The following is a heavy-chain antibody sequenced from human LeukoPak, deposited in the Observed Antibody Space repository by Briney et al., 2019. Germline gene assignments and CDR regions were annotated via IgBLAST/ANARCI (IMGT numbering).Heavy chain of an antibody. Sequence: GGSLRLSCAASGFTFSSYGMHWVRQAPGKGLEWVAFIRYDGTNKYYADSVKGRFTISRDNSKNTLYLQMNSMRAEDTAVYYCAKDRAAAFDYRGQGTLVTVSS. V-gene: IGHV3-30*02. J-gene: IGHJ4*02. CDR3: AKDRAAAFDY. D-gene: IGHD2-15*01. CDR1: GFTFSSYG. CDR2: IRYDGTNK.